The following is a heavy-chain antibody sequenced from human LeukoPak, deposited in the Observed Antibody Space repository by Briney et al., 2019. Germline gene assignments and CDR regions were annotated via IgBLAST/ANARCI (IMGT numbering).Heavy chain of an antibody. CDR2: IYYSGST. CDR1: GGSIRRSSHY. J-gene: IGHJ6*02. Sequence: KPSETLALTCTVSGGSIRRSSHYWGWIRQPPGKGLERIGKIYYSGSTYYNPSLKSRVTLSVDTSKKQFSLKLSSVTAADTAVYYCARLFGYYGMDVWGQGTTVTVSS. CDR3: ARLFGYYGMDV. D-gene: IGHD3-10*01. V-gene: IGHV4-39*01.